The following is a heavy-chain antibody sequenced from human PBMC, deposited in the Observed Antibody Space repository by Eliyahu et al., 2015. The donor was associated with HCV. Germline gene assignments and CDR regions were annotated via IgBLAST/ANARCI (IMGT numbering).Heavy chain of an antibody. D-gene: IGHD3-3*01. J-gene: IGHJ4*02. CDR1: GFSLXXXXXG. CDR2: IFSNXEK. Sequence: QVTLKESGPVLVKPTETLTLTCTVSGFSLXXXXXGVSWIRQPPGKALXWLAHIFSNXEKSYSTSLKNRLTISKDTSKSQVVLTMTNMDPVDTATYYCARILGDFWSGTPEAYFDYWGQGTLVTVSS. CDR3: ARILGDFWSGTPEAYFDY. V-gene: IGHV2-26*01.